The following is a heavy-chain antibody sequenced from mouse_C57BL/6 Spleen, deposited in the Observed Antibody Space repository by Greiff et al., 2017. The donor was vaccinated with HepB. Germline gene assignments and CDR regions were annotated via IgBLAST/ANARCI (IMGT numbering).Heavy chain of an antibody. V-gene: IGHV14-4*01. Sequence: VQLQQPGAELVRPGASVKLSCTASGFNIKDDYMHWVKQRPEQGLEWIGWIDPENGDTEYASKFQGKATITADTSSNTAYLQLSSLTSEDTAVYYCTTGGSNYPYFDVWGTGTTVTVAS. D-gene: IGHD2-5*01. CDR2: IDPENGDT. J-gene: IGHJ1*03. CDR1: GFNIKDDY. CDR3: TTGGSNYPYFDV.